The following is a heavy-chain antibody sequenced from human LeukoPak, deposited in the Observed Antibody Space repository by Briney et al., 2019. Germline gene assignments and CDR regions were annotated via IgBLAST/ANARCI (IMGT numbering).Heavy chain of an antibody. CDR3: AREASSSRHYYYYYMDV. CDR1: GFTFSSYG. Sequence: GGSLRLSCAASGFTFSSYGMHWVRQAPGKGLEWVAVISYDGSNKYYADSVQGRFTISRDNSKNTLYLQMNSLRAEDTAVYYCAREASSSRHYYYYYMDVWGKGTTVTVSS. V-gene: IGHV3-30*03. J-gene: IGHJ6*03. D-gene: IGHD6-13*01. CDR2: ISYDGSNK.